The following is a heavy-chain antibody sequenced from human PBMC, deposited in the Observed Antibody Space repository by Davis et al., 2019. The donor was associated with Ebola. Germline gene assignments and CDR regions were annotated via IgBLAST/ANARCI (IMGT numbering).Heavy chain of an antibody. D-gene: IGHD3-10*01. CDR3: AQKGGSGSYWGGFDY. CDR2: ISYDGSDK. Sequence: GGSLRLSCAASGFTFSDHWMTWVRQAPGKGLEWVAVISYDGSDKYYAESVKGRFAISRDNSKNKLYLQMSSLRAEDTTVYYCAQKGGSGSYWGGFDYWGQGTLVTVSS. V-gene: IGHV3-30*03. J-gene: IGHJ4*02. CDR1: GFTFSDHW.